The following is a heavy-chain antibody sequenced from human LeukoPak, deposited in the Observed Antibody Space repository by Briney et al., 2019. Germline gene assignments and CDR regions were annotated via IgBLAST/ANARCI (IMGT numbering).Heavy chain of an antibody. CDR2: IIPIFGTA. CDR3: ARGMVDTAIYYMDV. J-gene: IGHJ6*03. CDR1: GGTFSSYA. Sequence: ASVKVSCKASGGTFSSYAISWVRQAPGQGLEWMGGIIPIFGTANYAQKFQGRVTITTDESTSTAYMELSGLRSEDTAVYYCARGMVDTAIYYMDVWGKGTTVTVSS. D-gene: IGHD5-18*01. V-gene: IGHV1-69*05.